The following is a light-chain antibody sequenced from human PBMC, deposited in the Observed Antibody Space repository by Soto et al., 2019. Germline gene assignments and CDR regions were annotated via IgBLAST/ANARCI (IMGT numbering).Light chain of an antibody. J-gene: IGKJ2*01. Sequence: EIVLTQSPGTLSLSPGERVTLSCRASQSVTSDFLAWYQQKTGQAPRLLIYGASIRATGIPDRLSGSGSGTDFTLTISRLEPEDFAVYYCQQYGNSLAFGQGTKLEIK. CDR1: QSVTSDF. CDR3: QQYGNSLA. V-gene: IGKV3-20*01. CDR2: GAS.